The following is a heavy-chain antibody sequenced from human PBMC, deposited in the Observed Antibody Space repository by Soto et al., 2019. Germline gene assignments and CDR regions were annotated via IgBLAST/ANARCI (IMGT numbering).Heavy chain of an antibody. D-gene: IGHD6-19*01. Sequence: SETLSLTCAVSGDSMSSSDYYWGWIRQPPGKGLEWIGSIYYSGSTYYNPSLQSRVAISVDTSKNQFSLKVKSVTAADTAIYYCARRTVNIRTFYSGLKTHCFDYWGQGAPVTVSS. CDR2: IYYSGST. J-gene: IGHJ4*02. V-gene: IGHV4-39*01. CDR3: ARRTVNIRTFYSGLKTHCFDY. CDR1: GDSMSSSDYY.